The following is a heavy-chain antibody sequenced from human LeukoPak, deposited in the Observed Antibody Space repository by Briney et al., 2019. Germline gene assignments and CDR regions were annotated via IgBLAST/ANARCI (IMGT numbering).Heavy chain of an antibody. CDR3: ASFPGRFSAWCV. V-gene: IGHV3-48*04. Sequence: GGSLRLSCAASGFTSNNFSMNWVRQAPGKGLEWISYISPSSRAIYCADSVKGRFTISRDNAKSSLYLQMNSLRAEDTAVYYCASFPGRFSAWCVWGKGTTVTVSS. J-gene: IGHJ6*04. CDR1: GFTSNNFS. CDR2: ISPSSRAI. D-gene: IGHD2-8*02.